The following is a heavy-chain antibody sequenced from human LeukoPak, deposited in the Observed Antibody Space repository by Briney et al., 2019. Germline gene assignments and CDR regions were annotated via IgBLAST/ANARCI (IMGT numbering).Heavy chain of an antibody. CDR2: IYSAGST. V-gene: IGHV3-53*01. CDR3: ARASRGYNYLYFDY. CDR1: GCTVSNNY. J-gene: IGHJ4*02. D-gene: IGHD5-18*01. Sequence: GGSLRLSCAASGCTVSNNYMTWVRQAPGKGLEWVSVIYSAGSTYYADSVKGRFTISRDNSKNTLNLQMNSLRAEDTAVYYCARASRGYNYLYFDYWGQGALVTVSS.